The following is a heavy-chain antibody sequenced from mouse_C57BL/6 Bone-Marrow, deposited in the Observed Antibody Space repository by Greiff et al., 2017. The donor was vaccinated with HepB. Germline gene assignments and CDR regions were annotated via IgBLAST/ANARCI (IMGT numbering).Heavy chain of an antibody. CDR3: ARQSAIGAWFAY. J-gene: IGHJ3*01. V-gene: IGHV1-47*01. CDR2: FHPYNDDT. CDR1: GYTFTTYP. D-gene: IGHD3-1*01. Sequence: QVQLKESGAELVKPGASVKMSCKASGYTFTTYPIEWMKQNHGKSLEWIGNFHPYNDDTKYNEKFKGKATLTVEKSSSTVYLELSRLTSDDSAVYYCARQSAIGAWFAYWGQGTLVTVSA.